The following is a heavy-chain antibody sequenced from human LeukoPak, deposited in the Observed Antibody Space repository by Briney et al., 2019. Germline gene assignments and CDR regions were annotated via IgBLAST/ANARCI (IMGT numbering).Heavy chain of an antibody. CDR2: MNPNSDNT. CDR3: ARTSGSYPYYYYYYIDV. D-gene: IGHD1-26*01. V-gene: IGHV1-8*03. J-gene: IGHJ6*03. CDR1: GYTFTSYD. Sequence: ASVKVSCKASGYTFTSYDINWVRQATGQGLEWMGWMNPNSDNTGYAQKFQGRVTITRNTSISTAYMELSSLRSEDTAVYYCARTSGSYPYYYYYYIDVWGKGTTVTVSS.